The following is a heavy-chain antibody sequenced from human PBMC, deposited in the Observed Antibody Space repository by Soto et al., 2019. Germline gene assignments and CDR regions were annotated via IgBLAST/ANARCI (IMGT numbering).Heavy chain of an antibody. CDR3: ARAGTTMVRGVISGWFDP. CDR1: GGSFSDFY. CDR2: INHSETT. D-gene: IGHD3-10*01. J-gene: IGHJ5*02. V-gene: IGHV4-34*01. Sequence: SETLSLTCAVYGGSFSDFYWTWIRQPPGKGLEWIGEINHSETTDYNPSLRNRVTISLDTSKNQLSLKLSSVTAADTAVYYCARAGTTMVRGVISGWFDPWGQGTLVTVSS.